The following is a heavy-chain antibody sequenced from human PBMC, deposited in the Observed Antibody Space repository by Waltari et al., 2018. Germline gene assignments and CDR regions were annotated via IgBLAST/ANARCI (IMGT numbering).Heavy chain of an antibody. CDR2: INHSGST. Sequence: QVQLQQWGAGLLKPSETLSLTCAVYGGSFSGYYWSWIRQPPGKGLEWIGEINHSGSTNYNPSLKSRVTISVDTSKNQFSLKLSSVTAADTAVYYCARGWWMSRWGQGTLVTVSS. J-gene: IGHJ4*02. CDR1: GGSFSGYY. V-gene: IGHV4-34*01. CDR3: ARGWWMSR. D-gene: IGHD2-8*01.